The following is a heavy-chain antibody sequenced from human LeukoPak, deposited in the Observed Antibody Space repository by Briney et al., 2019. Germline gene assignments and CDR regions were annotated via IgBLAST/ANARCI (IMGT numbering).Heavy chain of an antibody. CDR3: ARDARVCTNGVCYGMDV. Sequence: SETLSLTCTVSGGSVSSGSYYWSWIRQPPGKGLEWIGYIYYSGSTNYNPSLKSRVTISVDTSKNQFSLKLSSVTAADTAVYHCARDARVCTNGVCYGMDVWGQGTTVTVSS. D-gene: IGHD2-8*01. CDR2: IYYSGST. J-gene: IGHJ6*02. V-gene: IGHV4-61*01. CDR1: GGSVSSGSYY.